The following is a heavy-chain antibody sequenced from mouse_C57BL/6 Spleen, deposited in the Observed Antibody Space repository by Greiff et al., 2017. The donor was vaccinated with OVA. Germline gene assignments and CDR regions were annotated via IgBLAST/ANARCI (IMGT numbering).Heavy chain of an antibody. Sequence: EVMLVESGGGLVKPGGSLKLSCAASGFTFSDYGMHWVRQAPEKGLEWVAYISSGSSTIYYADTVKGRFTISRDNAKNTLFLQMTSLRSEDTAMYYCARNYYGSSHGFFDYWGQGTTLTVSS. J-gene: IGHJ2*01. CDR2: ISSGSSTI. V-gene: IGHV5-17*01. CDR1: GFTFSDYG. CDR3: ARNYYGSSHGFFDY. D-gene: IGHD1-1*01.